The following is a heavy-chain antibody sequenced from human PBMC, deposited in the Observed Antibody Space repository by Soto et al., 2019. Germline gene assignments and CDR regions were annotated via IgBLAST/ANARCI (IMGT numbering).Heavy chain of an antibody. CDR3: ARVPWQWLGGYAFDI. D-gene: IGHD6-19*01. Sequence: QVQLQESGPGLVEPSETLSLTCTVSGGSINSYYWSWIRQPPGKGLEWIGYIYYSGSTNYNPSLKRRATISVDTSKNQFTLKLSSVTAADTAVYYCARVPWQWLGGYAFDIWGQGTMVTVSS. J-gene: IGHJ3*02. CDR1: GGSINSYY. CDR2: IYYSGST. V-gene: IGHV4-59*01.